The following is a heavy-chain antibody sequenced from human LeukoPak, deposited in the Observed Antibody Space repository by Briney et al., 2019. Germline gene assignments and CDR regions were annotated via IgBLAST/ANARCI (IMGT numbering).Heavy chain of an antibody. Sequence: SETLSLTCTVSGGSISSSSYYWGWIRQPPGKGLEWIGSIYYSGSTHYNPSLKSRVTISVDTSKNQFSLKLSSVTAADTAVCYCARLRACVVVPAGTIDIWGQGTMVTVSS. V-gene: IGHV4-39*01. CDR3: ARLRACVVVPAGTIDI. D-gene: IGHD2-2*01. J-gene: IGHJ3*02. CDR2: IYYSGST. CDR1: GGSISSSSYY.